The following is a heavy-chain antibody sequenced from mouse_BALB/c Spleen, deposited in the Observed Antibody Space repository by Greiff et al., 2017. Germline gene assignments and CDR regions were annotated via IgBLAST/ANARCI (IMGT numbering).Heavy chain of an antibody. CDR2: INPSTGYT. Sequence: QVQLQQSGAELAKPGASVKMSCKASGYTFTSYWMHWVKQRPGQGLEWIGYINPSTGYTEYNQKFKDKATLTADKSSSTAYMQLSSLTSEDSAVYYCARYYDYDGDYWGQGTLSQSPQ. CDR1: GYTFTSYW. J-gene: IGHJ2*01. CDR3: ARYYDYDGDY. D-gene: IGHD2-4*01. V-gene: IGHV1-7*01.